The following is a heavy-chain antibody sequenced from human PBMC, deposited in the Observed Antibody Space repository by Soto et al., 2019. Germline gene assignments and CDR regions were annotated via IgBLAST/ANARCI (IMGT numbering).Heavy chain of an antibody. V-gene: IGHV4-59*01. CDR3: ANWHGGSFVSNY. J-gene: IGHJ4*02. CDR1: GASISSYY. Sequence: PSETLSLTCTVSGASISSYYRSWIRQPPGKGLEWIGYIYYSGSTKYSPSLKSRVTMSVDTSKNQFSLKLSSVTAADTAVYYCANWHGGSFVSNYWGQGTLVTVSS. CDR2: IYYSGST. D-gene: IGHD2-15*01.